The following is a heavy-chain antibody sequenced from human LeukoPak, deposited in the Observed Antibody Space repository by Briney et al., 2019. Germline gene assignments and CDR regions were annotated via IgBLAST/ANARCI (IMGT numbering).Heavy chain of an antibody. Sequence: GESLRISCAASGVMFDDYAMHWVRQDPGRGLEWVSLISGDGVSSFYADSVKGRFTISRDNNNSSLSLQMRRLTTEDTAFYYCVREQFSHTSNYFDNWGQGILVTVSS. J-gene: IGHJ4*02. CDR1: GVMFDDYA. V-gene: IGHV3-43*02. CDR2: ISGDGVSS. D-gene: IGHD5-24*01. CDR3: VREQFSHTSNYFDN.